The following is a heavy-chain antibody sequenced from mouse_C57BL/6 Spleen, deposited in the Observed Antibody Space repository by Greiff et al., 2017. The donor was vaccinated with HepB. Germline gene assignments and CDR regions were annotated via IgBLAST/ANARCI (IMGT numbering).Heavy chain of an antibody. V-gene: IGHV5-16*01. CDR2: INYDGSST. D-gene: IGHD1-1*01. CDR1: GFTFSDYY. CDR3: ARDRGYYYGSSHDV. J-gene: IGHJ1*03. Sequence: EVQLVESEGGLVQPGSSMKLSCTASGFTFSDYYMAWVRQVPEKGLEWVANINYDGSSTYYLDSLKSRFIISRDNAKNILYLQMSRLKSKDTATYYCARDRGYYYGSSHDVWGTGTTVTVS.